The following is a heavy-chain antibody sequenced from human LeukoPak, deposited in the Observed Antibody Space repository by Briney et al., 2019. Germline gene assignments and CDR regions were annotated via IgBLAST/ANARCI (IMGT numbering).Heavy chain of an antibody. CDR3: ARGRQLHLGELFPFAEFFQP. CDR2: ISFDGTNK. Sequence: GRSLRLSCAASGFTFSSYGMHWVRQAPGKGLEWVALISFDGTNKYYADSVKGRFTISRDNSKNTLYLQMNSLRADDTAVYYCARGRQLHLGELFPFAEFFQPWGQGTLVTVFS. D-gene: IGHD3-16*01. J-gene: IGHJ1*01. CDR1: GFTFSSYG. V-gene: IGHV3-30*03.